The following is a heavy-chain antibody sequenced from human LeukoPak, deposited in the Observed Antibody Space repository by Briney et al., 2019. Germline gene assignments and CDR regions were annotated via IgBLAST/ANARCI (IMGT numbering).Heavy chain of an antibody. CDR3: ARTPFDS. Sequence: GASVKVSCKAPGYSFRNHDINWVRQAPGQGLEWMGLMNPNNGNAGCAQKFQGRVTMTRNISISTAYMELSSLRSDDTAVYYCARTPFDSWGQGTLVTVSS. CDR1: GYSFRNHD. J-gene: IGHJ4*02. D-gene: IGHD2-15*01. CDR2: MNPNNGNA. V-gene: IGHV1-8*01.